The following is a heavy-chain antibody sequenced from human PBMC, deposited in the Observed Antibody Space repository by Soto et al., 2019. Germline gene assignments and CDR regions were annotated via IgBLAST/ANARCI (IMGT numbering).Heavy chain of an antibody. CDR1: GFPFSNAW. D-gene: IGHD2-15*01. V-gene: IGHV3-15*01. CDR3: TTDEGLLRQDY. Sequence: EVQLVESGGGLVKPGGSLRLSCSASGFPFSNAWMSWVRQAPGKGLVWVGRIKSKTDGGTTDYAAPVKDRFTISRDDSNNTLDLQMNSLKTEDTAVYYCTTDEGLLRQDYGGQGTLVTVSS. J-gene: IGHJ4*02. CDR2: IKSKTDGGTT.